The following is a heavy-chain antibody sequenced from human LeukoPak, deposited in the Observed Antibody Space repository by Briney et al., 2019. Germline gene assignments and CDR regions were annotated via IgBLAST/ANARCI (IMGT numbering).Heavy chain of an antibody. CDR1: GGSMISYY. V-gene: IGHV4-59*12. Sequence: SETLSLTCTVSGGSMISYYWTWVRQTPGKGLEWIGYMYDSVRIHYNPSLESRITISVDTSKNQFSLKLSSVTAADTAVYYCARDGGFGELLPLDYWGQGTLVTVSS. J-gene: IGHJ4*02. CDR2: MYDSVRI. CDR3: ARDGGFGELLPLDY. D-gene: IGHD3-10*01.